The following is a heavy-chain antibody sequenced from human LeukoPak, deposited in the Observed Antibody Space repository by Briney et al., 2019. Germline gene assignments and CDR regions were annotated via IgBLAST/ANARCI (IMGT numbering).Heavy chain of an antibody. Sequence: GGSLRLSCAASGFTFSSYGMHWVRQAPGKGLEWVAVIWYDGSNKYYADSVKGRLTISRDNSKNTLYLQMNSLRAEDTAVYYCAKAPYYYDSSGHQRGAFDIWGQGTMVTVSS. CDR2: IWYDGSNK. J-gene: IGHJ3*02. CDR1: GFTFSSYG. CDR3: AKAPYYYDSSGHQRGAFDI. V-gene: IGHV3-33*06. D-gene: IGHD3-22*01.